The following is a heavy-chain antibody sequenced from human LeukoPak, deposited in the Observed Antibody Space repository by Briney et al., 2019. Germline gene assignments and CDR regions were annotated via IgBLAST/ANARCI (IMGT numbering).Heavy chain of an antibody. J-gene: IGHJ5*02. V-gene: IGHV3-7*01. Sequence: GGSLRLSCAASGFTFSNYWMNWVRQAPGKGLEWVANIKQDGSEKYYVDSVKGRFTISRDNAKNSLYLQMNSLRAEDTAVYYCARDGGATWGQGTLVTVSS. CDR2: IKQDGSEK. CDR1: GFTFSNYW. CDR3: ARDGGAT. D-gene: IGHD3-16*01.